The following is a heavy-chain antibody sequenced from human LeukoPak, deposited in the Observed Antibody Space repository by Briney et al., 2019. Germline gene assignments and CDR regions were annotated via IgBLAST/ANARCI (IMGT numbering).Heavy chain of an antibody. CDR3: ARRRIAARPFDY. J-gene: IGHJ4*02. Sequence: PSETLSLTCAVYGGSFSGYYWSWIRQPPGKGLEWIGEINHSGSTNYNPSLKSRVTISVDTSKNQFSLKLSSVTAADTAVYYCARRRIAARPFDYWGQGTLVTVS. CDR2: INHSGST. CDR1: GGSFSGYY. V-gene: IGHV4-34*01. D-gene: IGHD6-6*01.